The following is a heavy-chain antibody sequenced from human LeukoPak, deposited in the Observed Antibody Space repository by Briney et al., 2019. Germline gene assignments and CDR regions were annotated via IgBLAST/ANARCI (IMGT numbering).Heavy chain of an antibody. V-gene: IGHV3-30*04. J-gene: IGHJ4*02. D-gene: IGHD6-19*01. CDR3: TRGSPPDY. Sequence: PGGSLRLSCAASGFTFRGYATYWVRQAPGKGLEWVTFISYDGSNKYYTDSVKGRFTISRDDSKSTLYLQMNSLRAEDTAVYYCTRGSPPDYWGQGTLVTVSS. CDR1: GFTFRGYA. CDR2: ISYDGSNK.